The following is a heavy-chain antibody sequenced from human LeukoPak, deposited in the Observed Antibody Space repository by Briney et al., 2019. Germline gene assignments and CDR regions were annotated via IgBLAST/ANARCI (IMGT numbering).Heavy chain of an antibody. CDR3: ARAQDGGYGMDV. J-gene: IGHJ6*02. Sequence: GRSLRLSCAASGFTFSDYYVRWIRQAPGRGLEWVSYISSSGSTIYYADSVKGRFTISRDNAKNSLYLQMNSLRAEDTAVYYCARAQDGGYGMDVWGQGTTVTVSS. D-gene: IGHD3-10*01. CDR2: ISSSGSTI. CDR1: GFTFSDYY. V-gene: IGHV3-11*01.